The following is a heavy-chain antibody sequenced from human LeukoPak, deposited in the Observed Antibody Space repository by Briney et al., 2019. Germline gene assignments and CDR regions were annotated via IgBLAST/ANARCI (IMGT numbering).Heavy chain of an antibody. CDR2: IYYSGST. Sequence: SETLSLTCTASGGSISSYYWSWIRQPPGKGLEWVGYIYYSGSTNYNPSLKSRVTISVDTSKNQFSLKLSSVTAADTAVYYCARVPSRYYYGSGSYHSSARFDPWGQGTLVTVSS. V-gene: IGHV4-59*01. CDR3: ARVPSRYYYGSGSYHSSARFDP. D-gene: IGHD3-10*01. J-gene: IGHJ5*02. CDR1: GGSISSYY.